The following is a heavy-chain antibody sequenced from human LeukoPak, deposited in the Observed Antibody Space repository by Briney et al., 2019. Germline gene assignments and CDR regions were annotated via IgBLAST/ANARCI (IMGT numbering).Heavy chain of an antibody. Sequence: TTETLSLACAVYGRSFSGYYCGWIPETPARGAERVGEINNSGSTNYIPSLKSRVTISLDTSKDPFSLKLSSVTAADTAVYYCARVTVAGPVRRDYYYYMDVWGKGTTVTVSS. J-gene: IGHJ6*03. CDR3: ARVTVAGPVRRDYYYYMDV. D-gene: IGHD6-19*01. V-gene: IGHV4-34*01. CDR1: GRSFSGYY. CDR2: INNSGST.